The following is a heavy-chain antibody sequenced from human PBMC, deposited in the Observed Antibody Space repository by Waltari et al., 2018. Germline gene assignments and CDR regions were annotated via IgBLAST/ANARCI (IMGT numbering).Heavy chain of an antibody. V-gene: IGHV4-31*03. CDR3: ARVGEYSYVYYYYGMDG. J-gene: IGHJ6*02. CDR2: IYHSGST. Sequence: QVQLQESGPGLVKPSQTLSLTCTVSGGSISSGGYYWSWIRQHPGKGLEWIGYIYHSGSTYYNPCLKSRGTKSVDRSKNQFSLKLGSVTAADTAVYYCARVGEYSYVYYYYGMDGWGQGTTVTVSS. D-gene: IGHD5-18*01. CDR1: GGSISSGGYY.